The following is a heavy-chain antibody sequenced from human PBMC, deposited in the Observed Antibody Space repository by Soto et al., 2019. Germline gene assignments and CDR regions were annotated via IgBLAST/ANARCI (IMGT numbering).Heavy chain of an antibody. CDR2: VYYTGST. CDR1: GDSVSGSYY. J-gene: IGHJ4*02. CDR3: ARGGWRQIDY. Sequence: SETLSLTCTVSGDSVSGSYYWTWIRQPPGKGFEYIGYVYYTGSTNYNPSLESRVTISLDTSKNQFSLKLISVTAADTAVYYCARGGWRQIDYWGQGTLVTVSS. D-gene: IGHD3-3*01. V-gene: IGHV4-61*01.